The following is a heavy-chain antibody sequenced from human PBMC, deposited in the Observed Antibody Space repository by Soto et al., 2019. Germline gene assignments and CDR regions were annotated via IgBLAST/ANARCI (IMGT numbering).Heavy chain of an antibody. CDR3: AKGNKIAAAGTDYFDY. V-gene: IGHV3-23*01. CDR2: ISGSGGST. Sequence: QLGGSLRLSCAASGFTFSSYAMSWVRQAPGKGLEWVSAISGSGGSTYYADSVKGRFTISRDNSKNTLYLQMNSLRAEDTAVYYCAKGNKIAAAGTDYFDYWGQGTLVTVSS. J-gene: IGHJ4*02. CDR1: GFTFSSYA. D-gene: IGHD6-13*01.